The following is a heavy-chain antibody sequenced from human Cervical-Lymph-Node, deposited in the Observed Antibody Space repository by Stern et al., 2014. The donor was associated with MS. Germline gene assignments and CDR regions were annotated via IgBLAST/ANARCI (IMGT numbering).Heavy chain of an antibody. CDR3: ARALFYSTSCYVSYYYYGMDV. V-gene: IGHV1-18*04. CDR1: GYTFTSYG. D-gene: IGHD2-2*01. J-gene: IGHJ6*02. Sequence: VQLVQSGAEVKKPGASVKVSCKASGYTFTSYGISWVRQAPGQGLEWMGWISAYNGNTNYAQKLQGRVTMTTDTSTSTAYMELRSLRSDDTAVYYCARALFYSTSCYVSYYYYGMDVWGQGTTVTVSS. CDR2: ISAYNGNT.